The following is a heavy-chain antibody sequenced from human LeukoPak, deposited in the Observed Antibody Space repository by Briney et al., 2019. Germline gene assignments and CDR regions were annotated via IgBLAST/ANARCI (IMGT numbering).Heavy chain of an antibody. CDR3: VKDRPPVPRDY. CDR1: GFSFSIYG. CDR2: ISHDGKND. J-gene: IGHJ4*02. D-gene: IGHD6-6*01. V-gene: IGHV3-30*18. Sequence: GGSLRLSCAASGFSFSIYGMHWVRQAPGKGLGWVAVISHDGKNDHFADSVKGRFTISRDNSKNTLYLQMNSLTTEDTAVYYCVKDRPPVPRDYWGQGTLVTVSS.